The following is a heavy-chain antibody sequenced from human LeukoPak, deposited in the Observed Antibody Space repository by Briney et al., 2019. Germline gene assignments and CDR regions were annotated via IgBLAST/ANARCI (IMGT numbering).Heavy chain of an antibody. CDR2: INPNSGGT. V-gene: IGHV1-2*02. CDR1: GYTFTGYY. Sequence: ASVKVSCKASGYTFTGYYMHWVRQAPGQGREWMGWINPNSGGTSYAQKFQGRVTMTRDTSISTAYMDLTSLRFDDTAMYYCTRGGFGSGWEFDCWGQGTLVSVSS. J-gene: IGHJ4*02. CDR3: TRGGFGSGWEFDC. D-gene: IGHD6-19*01.